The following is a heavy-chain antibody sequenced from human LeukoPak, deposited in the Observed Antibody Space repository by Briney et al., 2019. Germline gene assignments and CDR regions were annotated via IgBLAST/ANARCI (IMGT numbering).Heavy chain of an antibody. D-gene: IGHD5-24*01. J-gene: IGHJ4*02. V-gene: IGHV3-7*01. CDR1: GFTFSSYW. Sequence: GGSLRLSCAASGFTFSSYWMSWVRQAPGKGLEWVANINQDGSEKYYVDSVKGRVTISRDNAKNSLYQQMNSLRAEDTAVYYCARGGRWLQSDLIDYWGQGTLVTVSS. CDR3: ARGGRWLQSDLIDY. CDR2: INQDGSEK.